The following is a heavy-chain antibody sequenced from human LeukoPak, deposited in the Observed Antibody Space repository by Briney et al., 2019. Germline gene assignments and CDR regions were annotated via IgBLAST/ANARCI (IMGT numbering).Heavy chain of an antibody. CDR3: ARDLYYYDSSGYYRALDY. D-gene: IGHD3-22*01. V-gene: IGHV1-18*01. CDR1: GYTFTSYD. J-gene: IGHJ4*02. Sequence: ASVKVSCKASGYTFTSYDINWVRQATGQGLEWMGWISAYNGNTNYAQKLQGRVTMTTDTSTSTAYMELRSLRSDDTAVYYCARDLYYYDSSGYYRALDYWGQGTLVTVSS. CDR2: ISAYNGNT.